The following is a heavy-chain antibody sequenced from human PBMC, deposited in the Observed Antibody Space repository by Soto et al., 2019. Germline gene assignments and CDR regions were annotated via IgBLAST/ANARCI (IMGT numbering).Heavy chain of an antibody. J-gene: IGHJ4*02. CDR2: ISAYNGNT. D-gene: IGHD3-9*01. CDR3: ARAYDILTGYYQTIDY. CDR1: GYTFTSYG. V-gene: IGHV1-18*01. Sequence: GASVKVSCKASGYTFTSYGISWVRQAPGQGLEWMGWISAYNGNTNYAQKLQGRVTMTTDTSTSTAYMELRSLRSDDTAVYYCARAYDILTGYYQTIDYWGQGTRVTVSS.